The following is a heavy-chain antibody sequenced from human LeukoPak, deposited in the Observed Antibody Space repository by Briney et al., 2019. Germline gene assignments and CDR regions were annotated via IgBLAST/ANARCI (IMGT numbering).Heavy chain of an antibody. D-gene: IGHD2-2*02. CDR1: DYTFTNYG. V-gene: IGHV1-18*01. CDR3: ARDSGTWGECSRTDCYIAY. CDR2: ISVYNGKT. Sequence: ASVNASYKASDYTFTNYGIAWVRQAPGQGLEWVGWISVYNGKTMYTQKFQDRVTWTTDTSTNTAYMELRSLRSDDTAVYYCARDSGTWGECSRTDCYIAYWGQGTLVSVSS. J-gene: IGHJ4*02.